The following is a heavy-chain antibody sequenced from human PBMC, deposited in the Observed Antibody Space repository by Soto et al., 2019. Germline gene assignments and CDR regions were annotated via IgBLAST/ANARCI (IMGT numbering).Heavy chain of an antibody. D-gene: IGHD3-22*01. CDR3: ARNLFDYYDSSPPLDY. V-gene: IGHV1-18*01. Sequence: GASVKVSCKASGYTFTSYGISWVRQAPGQGLEWMGWISAYNGNTNYAQKLQGRVTMTTDTSTSTAYMELRSLRSDDTAVYYCARNLFDYYDSSPPLDYWGQGTLVTVSS. CDR1: GYTFTSYG. CDR2: ISAYNGNT. J-gene: IGHJ4*02.